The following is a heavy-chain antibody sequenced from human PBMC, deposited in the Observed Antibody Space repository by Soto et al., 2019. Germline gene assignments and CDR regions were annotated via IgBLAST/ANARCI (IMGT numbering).Heavy chain of an antibody. J-gene: IGHJ6*02. CDR1: GYTFTGYY. D-gene: IGHD3-22*01. CDR3: ARDDGCYYDRSGYCPEGYYFGMDV. Sequence: ASVKVSCKASGYTFTGYYMHWVRQAPGQGLEWMGWINPNSGGTNYAQKFQGWVTMTRDTSISTAYMELSRLRSDDTAVYYCARDDGCYYDRSGYCPEGYYFGMDVWGQGTTVTVSS. V-gene: IGHV1-2*04. CDR2: INPNSGGT.